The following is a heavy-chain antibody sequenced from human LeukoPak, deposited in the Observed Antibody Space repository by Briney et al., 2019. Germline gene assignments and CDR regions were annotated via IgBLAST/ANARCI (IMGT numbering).Heavy chain of an antibody. J-gene: IGHJ4*02. D-gene: IGHD6-13*01. Sequence: GGSLRLSCAASGFTFSSYGMHWVRQAPGKGLEWVAVIWYDGSNKYYADSVKGRFTISRDNSKSTLYLQMNSLRAEDTAVYYCARDRGAAAGPFDYWGQGTLVTVSS. CDR2: IWYDGSNK. CDR3: ARDRGAAAGPFDY. V-gene: IGHV3-33*01. CDR1: GFTFSSYG.